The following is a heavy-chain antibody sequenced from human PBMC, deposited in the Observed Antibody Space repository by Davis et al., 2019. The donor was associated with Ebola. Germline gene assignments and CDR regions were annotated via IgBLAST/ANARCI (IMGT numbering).Heavy chain of an antibody. V-gene: IGHV3-74*01. D-gene: IGHD1-26*01. CDR2: INSDESST. CDR3: ARNPGGANGMDV. Sequence: PGGSLRLSCAASGFTFSSYWMHWVRQVPGKGLVWVSRINSDESSTSYADSVKGRFPISRDNAKNTLYLHMNSLRAEDTAVYYCARNPGGANGMDVWGQGTTVTVSS. CDR1: GFTFSSYW. J-gene: IGHJ6*02.